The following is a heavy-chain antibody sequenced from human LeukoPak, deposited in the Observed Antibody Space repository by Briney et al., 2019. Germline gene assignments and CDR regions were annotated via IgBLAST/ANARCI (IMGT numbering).Heavy chain of an antibody. D-gene: IGHD3-9*01. Sequence: SETLSLTCTVSGYSISSGYYWGWIRQPPGKGLEWIGSIYHSGSTYYNPSLKSRVTISVDTSKNQFSLKLSSVTAADTAVYYCAREEYDDILTGYPSNPRFDYWGQGTLVTVSS. CDR3: AREEYDDILTGYPSNPRFDY. CDR2: IYHSGST. J-gene: IGHJ4*02. CDR1: GYSISSGYY. V-gene: IGHV4-38-2*02.